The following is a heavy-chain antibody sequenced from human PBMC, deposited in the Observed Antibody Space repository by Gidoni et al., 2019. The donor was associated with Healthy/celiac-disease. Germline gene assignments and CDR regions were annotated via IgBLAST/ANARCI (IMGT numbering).Heavy chain of an antibody. CDR3: ARGKEQLLYYYYYYMDV. CDR2: INHSGST. V-gene: IGHV4-34*01. D-gene: IGHD6-6*01. Sequence: QVQLQQWGAGLLKPSETLSLTCAVYGGSFSGYYWSWIRQPPGKGLEWIGEINHSGSTNYNPSLKSRVTISVDTSKNQFSLKLSSVTAADTAVYYCARGKEQLLYYYYYYMDVWGKGTTVTVSS. CDR1: GGSFSGYY. J-gene: IGHJ6*03.